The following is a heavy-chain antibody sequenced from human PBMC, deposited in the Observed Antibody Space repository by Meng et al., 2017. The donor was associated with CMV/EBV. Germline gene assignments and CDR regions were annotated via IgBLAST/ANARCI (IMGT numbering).Heavy chain of an antibody. J-gene: IGHJ4*02. V-gene: IGHV4-34*01. CDR2: INHSGST. CDR1: GGSFSGYY. Sequence: QVQLQQGGAGLLKPSETLSRTCAVYGGSFSGYYWSWIRQPPGKGLEWIGEINHSGSTNYNPSLKSRVTISVDTSKNQFSLKLSSVTAADTAVYYCARESMVRGEDWGQGTLVTVSS. D-gene: IGHD3-10*01. CDR3: ARESMVRGED.